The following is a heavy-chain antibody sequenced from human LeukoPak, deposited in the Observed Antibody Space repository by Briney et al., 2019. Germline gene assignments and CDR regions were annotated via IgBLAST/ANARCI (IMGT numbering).Heavy chain of an antibody. J-gene: IGHJ3*02. CDR1: VGSFSSYG. CDR3: ARRTTSVAFDI. Sequence: ASVKVSCKASVGSFSSYGISWVRQAPGQGLEWVGRIIPIFGTANYAQKFQDRVNITADKSTSIVYMELSSLRSEDTAVYYCARRTTSVAFDIWGQGTMVTVSS. CDR2: IIPIFGTA. V-gene: IGHV1-69*06. D-gene: IGHD2-2*01.